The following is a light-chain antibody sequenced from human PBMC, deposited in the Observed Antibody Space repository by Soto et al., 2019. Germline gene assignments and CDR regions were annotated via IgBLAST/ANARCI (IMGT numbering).Light chain of an antibody. V-gene: IGLV2-11*01. J-gene: IGLJ2*01. CDR3: SSYTTSVTRVV. Sequence: QSALTQPRSVSGSPGQSVTISCTGTSSDVGGYNYVSWYQQHPGKAPKLMIYDVSKRPSGVSNRFSGSKSGNTASLTISGLQAEDEAAYYCSSYTTSVTRVVFGGGTKLTVL. CDR1: SSDVGGYNY. CDR2: DVS.